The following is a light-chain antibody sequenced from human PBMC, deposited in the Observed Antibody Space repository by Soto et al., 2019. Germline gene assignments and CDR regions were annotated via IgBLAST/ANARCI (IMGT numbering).Light chain of an antibody. J-gene: IGLJ7*01. CDR2: EGS. V-gene: IGLV2-23*01. CDR3: CSYAGSSTLAV. Sequence: QSVLTQPASVSASPGQSITISCTGTSSDVGSYNLVSWYQQHPGKAPKLMIYEGSKRPSGVSNRFSGSKSGNTASLTISGLQAEDEADYYCCSYAGSSTLAVFGGGTQLTVL. CDR1: SSDVGSYNL.